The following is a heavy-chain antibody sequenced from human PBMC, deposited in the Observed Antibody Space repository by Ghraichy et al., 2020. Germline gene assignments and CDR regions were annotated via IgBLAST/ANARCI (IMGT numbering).Heavy chain of an antibody. J-gene: IGHJ6*02. CDR1: GGSFSGYY. Sequence: SETLSLTCAVYGGSFSGYYWSWIRQPPGKGLEWIGEINHSGSTNYNPSLKSRVTISVDTSKNQFSLKLSSVTAADTAVYYCARHQGSSSDYGMDVWGQGTTVTVSS. V-gene: IGHV4-34*01. D-gene: IGHD6-6*01. CDR2: INHSGST. CDR3: ARHQGSSSDYGMDV.